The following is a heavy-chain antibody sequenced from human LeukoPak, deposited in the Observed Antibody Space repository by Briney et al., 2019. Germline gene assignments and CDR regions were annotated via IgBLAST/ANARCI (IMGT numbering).Heavy chain of an antibody. Sequence: PGASLRLSCTDSGLTFNTYAMSWVRQAPGEGLEWVSSISGSGDSTYYAESVKGRFTISRDNSKNTLYLQMNNLRPEDTAVYYCAKLGLVVTTAIHYWGQGILVTVSS. CDR2: ISGSGDST. D-gene: IGHD2-21*02. V-gene: IGHV3-23*01. CDR1: GLTFNTYA. CDR3: AKLGLVVTTAIHY. J-gene: IGHJ4*02.